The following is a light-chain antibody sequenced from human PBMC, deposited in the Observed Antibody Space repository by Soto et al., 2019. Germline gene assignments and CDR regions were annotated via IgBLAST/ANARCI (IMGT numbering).Light chain of an antibody. Sequence: QSVLTQPPSVSGAPGQRVTISCTGSSSNIGAGYDVHWYQQLPGTAPKLLIYGNSNRPSGVPDRFSGSKSGPSASLAITGLQAEDEADYYCQSYDSSLSVDVVFGGGTKLTVL. V-gene: IGLV1-40*01. CDR2: GNS. CDR3: QSYDSSLSVDVV. J-gene: IGLJ2*01. CDR1: SSNIGAGYD.